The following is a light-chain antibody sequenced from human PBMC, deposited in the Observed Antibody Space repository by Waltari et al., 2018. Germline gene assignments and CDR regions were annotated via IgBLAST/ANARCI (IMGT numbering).Light chain of an antibody. Sequence: SFELTQPPSVSVSAGQTATISCSGDKLGERYTSWYQQKPGQSPVVVIYQDKKRPSGIPERFSGSNSGNTATLTISGTQATDEADYYCQTWDSSSNFVFGTGTTVSVL. CDR1: KLGERY. CDR3: QTWDSSSNFV. V-gene: IGLV3-1*01. CDR2: QDK. J-gene: IGLJ1*01.